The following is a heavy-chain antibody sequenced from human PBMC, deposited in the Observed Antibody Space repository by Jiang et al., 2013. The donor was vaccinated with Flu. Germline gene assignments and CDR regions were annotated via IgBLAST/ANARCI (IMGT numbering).Heavy chain of an antibody. CDR2: IYYTGSI. D-gene: IGHD5-18*01. J-gene: IGHJ4*02. Sequence: GSGLVKPSGTLSLTCTVSGGSISDRTYHWGWIRQSPAKGLEWIGSIYYTGSIYNNPTLKSRVAMSIDTSKNQFSLQLRSMTAADTAVYYCARLDRDTAAALYWGQGTLVTVSS. CDR3: ARLDRDTAAALY. CDR1: GGSISDRTYH. V-gene: IGHV4-39*07.